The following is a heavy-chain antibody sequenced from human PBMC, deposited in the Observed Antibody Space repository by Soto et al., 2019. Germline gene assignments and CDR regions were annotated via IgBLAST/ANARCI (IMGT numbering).Heavy chain of an antibody. Sequence: GASVKVACKASGYTFTSYYMHWLRQAPGQGLEGMGIINPSGGSTSYAQKFQGRVTMTRDTSTSTVYMELSSLRSEDTAVYYCARDWSPLILLWFGETGDYYYGMDVWGQGTTVTVSS. CDR1: GYTFTSYY. D-gene: IGHD3-10*01. J-gene: IGHJ6*02. CDR2: INPSGGST. CDR3: ARDWSPLILLWFGETGDYYYGMDV. V-gene: IGHV1-46*01.